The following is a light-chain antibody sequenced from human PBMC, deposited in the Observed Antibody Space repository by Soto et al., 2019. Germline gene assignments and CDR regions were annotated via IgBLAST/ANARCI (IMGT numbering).Light chain of an antibody. CDR3: AAWHDGLNGPV. CDR1: SSDIGSNT. V-gene: IGLV1-44*01. J-gene: IGLJ2*01. CDR2: SNI. Sequence: QSVLTQPPSASGTPGQWVTISCSGSSSDIGSNTVNWYQLLPGTAPKLLIYSNIQRPSGVPERFSGSKSGTSASLAISGLXXGDEADYYCAAWHDGLNGPVXXXATKVTVL.